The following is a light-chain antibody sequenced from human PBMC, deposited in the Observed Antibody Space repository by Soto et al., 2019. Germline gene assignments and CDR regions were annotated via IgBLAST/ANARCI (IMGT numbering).Light chain of an antibody. V-gene: IGLV2-14*03. CDR2: QVS. Sequence: QSALTQPASVSGSPGQSITISCTGTSGYVEVYKFVSWYQQHPGKAPKLIIYQVSNRPSGVSSRFSGSMSGNTAYLTISGLQSEDEADYYCGSYTGTIYVFGTGTKLTVL. J-gene: IGLJ1*01. CDR3: GSYTGTIYV. CDR1: SGYVEVYKF.